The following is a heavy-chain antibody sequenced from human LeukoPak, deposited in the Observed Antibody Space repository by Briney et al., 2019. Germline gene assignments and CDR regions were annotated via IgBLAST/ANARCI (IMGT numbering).Heavy chain of an antibody. CDR1: GYSFTTYW. CDR3: ASGSVAGIQPYDAFDI. D-gene: IGHD6-19*01. J-gene: IGHJ3*02. CDR2: IYPGDSDT. Sequence: GESLKISCKGSGYSFTTYWIGWVRQMPGKGLEWMGIIYPGDSDTRYSPSFQGQVTISADKSISTAYLQWSSLKASDTAMYYCASGSVAGIQPYDAFDIWGQGTMVTVSS. V-gene: IGHV5-51*01.